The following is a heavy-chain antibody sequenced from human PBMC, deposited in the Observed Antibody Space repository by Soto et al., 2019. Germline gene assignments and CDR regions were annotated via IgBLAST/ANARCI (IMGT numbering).Heavy chain of an antibody. CDR2: IIPIFGTA. CDR3: ARDKEATVITHYFDY. V-gene: IGHV1-69*13. D-gene: IGHD4-17*01. CDR1: GGTFSSYA. J-gene: IGHJ4*02. Sequence: ASVNVSCKASGGTFSSYAISWVRQAPGQGLEWMGGIIPIFGTANYAQKFQGRVTITADESTSTAYMELSSLRSEDTAVYYCARDKEATVITHYFDYWGQGTLVTVSS.